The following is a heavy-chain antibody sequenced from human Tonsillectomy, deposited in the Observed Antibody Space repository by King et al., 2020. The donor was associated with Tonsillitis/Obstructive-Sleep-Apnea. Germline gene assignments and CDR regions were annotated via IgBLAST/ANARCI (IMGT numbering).Heavy chain of an antibody. Sequence: VQLVESGGGLVKPGRSLRLSCTAFGFPFGVYAMTWFRQAPGKGLDWGGFIRSKAYGGAIEYAASVKGRFTISRDDSTSIAYLKMNSLKTGDTAVYYCTRSQWVLPYNYYYYRDVCGEGTTGTVS. CDR3: TRSQWVLPYNYYYYRDV. CDR1: GFPFGVYA. V-gene: IGHV3-49*05. CDR2: IRSKAYGGAI. D-gene: IGHD1-26*01. J-gene: IGHJ6*03.